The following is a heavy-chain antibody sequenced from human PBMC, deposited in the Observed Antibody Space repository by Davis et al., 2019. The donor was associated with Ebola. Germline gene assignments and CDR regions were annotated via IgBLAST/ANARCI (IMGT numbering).Heavy chain of an antibody. D-gene: IGHD3-10*01. V-gene: IGHV3-30*02. CDR2: IRDDGSSK. Sequence: PGGSLRLSCAASGFTFSSSGMHWVRQAPGKGLEWVAFIRDDGSSKYYADSVKGRFTISRDNSKNTLYLQMNSLRTEDTAMYFCAKDLETYITVYYHYVMDVWGQGTTVTVSS. J-gene: IGHJ6*02. CDR3: AKDLETYITVYYHYVMDV. CDR1: GFTFSSSG.